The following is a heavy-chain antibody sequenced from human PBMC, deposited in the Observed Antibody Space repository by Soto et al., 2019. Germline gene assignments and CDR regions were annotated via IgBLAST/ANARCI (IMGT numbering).Heavy chain of an antibody. V-gene: IGHV1-69*13. CDR3: HTAMVLGDYYYGMDV. D-gene: IGHD5-18*01. J-gene: IGHJ6*02. Sequence: ASVKVSCKASGGTFSSYAISWVRQAPGQGLEWMGGIIPIFGTANCAQKFQGRVTITADESTSTAYMELSSLRSEDTAVYYCHTAMVLGDYYYGMDVWGQGTTVTVSS. CDR2: IIPIFGTA. CDR1: GGTFSSYA.